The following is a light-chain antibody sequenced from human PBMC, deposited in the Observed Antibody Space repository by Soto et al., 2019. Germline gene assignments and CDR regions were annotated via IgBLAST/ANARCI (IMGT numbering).Light chain of an antibody. CDR2: VTS. CDR3: QQCHSWPLT. V-gene: IGKV1-12*01. J-gene: IGKJ5*01. Sequence: DIQMTQSPSSVSASVGDRVTITCRATQGLSGSLAWYQQKPGKAPKLLISVTSRLQSGVPSRFSGSASGTDFTLTIDILQPEDLATYYCQQCHSWPLTFGQGTRLEIK. CDR1: QGLSGS.